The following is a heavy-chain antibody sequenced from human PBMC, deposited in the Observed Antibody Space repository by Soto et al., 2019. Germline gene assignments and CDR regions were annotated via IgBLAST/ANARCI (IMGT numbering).Heavy chain of an antibody. J-gene: IGHJ5*02. D-gene: IGHD3-22*01. Sequence: VSVKLYCKASGYTFTSYYMHWVRQAPRQGLEWMGIINPSGGSTSYAQKFQGRVTMTRDTSTSTVYMELSSLRSEDTAVYYCARDSTYYYDSSGYYRLSWFDPWGQGTLVTVSS. CDR3: ARDSTYYYDSSGYYRLSWFDP. CDR2: INPSGGST. CDR1: GYTFTSYY. V-gene: IGHV1-46*01.